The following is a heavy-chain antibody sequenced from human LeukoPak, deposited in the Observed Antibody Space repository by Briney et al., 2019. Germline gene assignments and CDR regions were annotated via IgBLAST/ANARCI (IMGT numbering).Heavy chain of an antibody. D-gene: IGHD2-21*02. CDR3: ARAYCGGDCYPPIDYYYYMDV. CDR2: IIPIFGTA. Sequence: SVKVSCKASGGTFSSYAISWVRQAPGQGLEWVGGIIPIFGTANYAQKFQGRVTITTDESTSTAYMELSSLRSEDTAVCYCARAYCGGDCYPPIDYYYYMDVWGKGTTVTVSS. V-gene: IGHV1-69*05. CDR1: GGTFSSYA. J-gene: IGHJ6*03.